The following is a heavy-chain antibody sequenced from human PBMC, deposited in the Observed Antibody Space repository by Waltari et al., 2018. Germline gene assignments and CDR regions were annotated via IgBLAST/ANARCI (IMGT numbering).Heavy chain of an antibody. CDR3: ARDRECFTMNCHDESDF. J-gene: IGHJ4*02. V-gene: IGHV1-46*01. Sequence: QVQLVQSGAEVKKPGASVQVSCKTSGYSFTNSYIHWVRQAPGQGLEWMGIINPDGRTVYAQKFQGRVIMTSDTSTTTVYMGLSSLRSEDTAVYYCARDRECFTMNCHDESDFWGQGTRVTVSA. CDR1: GYSFTNSY. D-gene: IGHD3-22*01. CDR2: INPDGRT.